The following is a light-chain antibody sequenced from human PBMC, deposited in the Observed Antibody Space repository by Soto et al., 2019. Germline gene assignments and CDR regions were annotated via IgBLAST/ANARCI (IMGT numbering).Light chain of an antibody. J-gene: IGKJ1*01. Sequence: EIVLTQSPATLSSFPGDRVTLSCRASQYINTRLAWYQHRPGQAPRLLIYQTSIRAAGIPARFRPSGSGTDFTLTIRDVQPEDFALYYCHQRQSWPRTFGQGTKVDI. V-gene: IGKV3-11*01. CDR2: QTS. CDR3: HQRQSWPRT. CDR1: QYINTR.